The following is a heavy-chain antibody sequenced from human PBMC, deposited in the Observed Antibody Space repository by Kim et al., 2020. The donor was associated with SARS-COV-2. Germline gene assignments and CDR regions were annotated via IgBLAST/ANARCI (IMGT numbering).Heavy chain of an antibody. CDR3: ARHDWFDP. CDR2: IHTGGAT. Sequence: GGSLILSCAVSGFSVSGDYMNWVRQAPGKGLECVSVIHTGGATFYADSVKGSFTISRDSSKNTLYLQMNSLRVEDTAVYYCARHDWFDPWGQGTLVTVSS. CDR1: GFSVSGDY. J-gene: IGHJ5*02. V-gene: IGHV3-66*04.